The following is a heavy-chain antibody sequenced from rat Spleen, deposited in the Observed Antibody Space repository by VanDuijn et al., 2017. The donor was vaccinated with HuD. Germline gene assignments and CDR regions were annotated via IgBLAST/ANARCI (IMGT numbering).Heavy chain of an antibody. CDR1: GFTFSDYY. CDR3: TRHAYYDGYYHWYFDF. CDR2: IIYDGSTV. V-gene: IGHV5-7*01. J-gene: IGHJ1*01. D-gene: IGHD1-12*03. Sequence: EVQLVESDGGLVQPGRSLKLSCATSGFTFSDYYMAWVRQAPTKGLEWVATIIYDGSTVHYRDSVKGRFTVSRDNAKSTLYLQMDSLRSEDTATHYCTRHAYYDGYYHWYFDFWGPGTMVTVSS.